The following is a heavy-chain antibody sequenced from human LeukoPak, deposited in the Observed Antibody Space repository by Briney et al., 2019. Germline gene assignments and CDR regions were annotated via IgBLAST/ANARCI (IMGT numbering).Heavy chain of an antibody. Sequence: GESLKISCKGLGYNFVSYWNAWVRQMPGKGLEWMGIIYPGASEIRYSPSFQGQVTISADTSISTAYLQWSSLKTSDTAMYYCARASRDGYNQNFDFWGQGTLVTVSS. CDR1: GYNFVSYW. J-gene: IGHJ4*02. CDR3: ARASRDGYNQNFDF. V-gene: IGHV5-51*01. CDR2: IYPGASEI. D-gene: IGHD5-24*01.